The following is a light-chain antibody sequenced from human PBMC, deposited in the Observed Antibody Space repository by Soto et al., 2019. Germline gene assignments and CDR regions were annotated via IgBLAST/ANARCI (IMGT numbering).Light chain of an antibody. J-gene: IGKJ3*01. CDR3: QHYHNLPFT. V-gene: IGKV1-33*01. Sequence: DIQMTQSPSSLSASVGDRVTITCQASQDISNYLSWYQQKPGKAPKLLIYDAANLQTGVPSRFSGGGSGTHFALTISSLQPEDIATYYCQHYHNLPFTFGPGTKVDVK. CDR1: QDISNY. CDR2: DAA.